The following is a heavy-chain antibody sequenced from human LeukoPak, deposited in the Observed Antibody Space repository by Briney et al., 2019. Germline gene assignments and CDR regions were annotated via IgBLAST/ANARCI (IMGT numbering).Heavy chain of an antibody. Sequence: PSQTLSLTCTVSGGSISSGSYYWSWIRQPAGKGLEWIGRMYTSGSTNYNPSLKSRVTISVDTSKNQFSLKLSSVTAADTAVYYCAKTRDDLLVGHIDYWGQGTLVTVSS. CDR3: AKTRDDLLVGHIDY. CDR2: MYTSGST. D-gene: IGHD3/OR15-3a*01. CDR1: GGSISSGSYY. J-gene: IGHJ4*02. V-gene: IGHV4-61*02.